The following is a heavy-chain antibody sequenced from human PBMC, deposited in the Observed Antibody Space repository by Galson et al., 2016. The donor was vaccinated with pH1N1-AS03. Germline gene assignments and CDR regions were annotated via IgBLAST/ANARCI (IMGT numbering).Heavy chain of an antibody. CDR3: AIGKWFGELAYHYYYGMDV. D-gene: IGHD3-10*01. J-gene: IGHJ6*02. CDR1: GDTFSSYV. CDR2: IIPVSGTT. Sequence: KGSGDTFSSYVISWVRQAPGQGLEWLGGIIPVSGTTNYGQKFQGRFTITADKSTTTAFMELTSLRYGDTAVYYCAIGKWFGELAYHYYYGMDVWGQGTTVTVSS. V-gene: IGHV1-69*06.